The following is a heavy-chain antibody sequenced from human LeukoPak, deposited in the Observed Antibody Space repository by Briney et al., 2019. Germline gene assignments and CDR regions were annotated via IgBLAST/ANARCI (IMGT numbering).Heavy chain of an antibody. V-gene: IGHV3-30*02. CDR3: AKISSH. CDR2: MRYDGTSQ. J-gene: IGHJ4*02. D-gene: IGHD3-3*02. Sequence: GGSLRLSCVASGFTFSSFGMHWVRQAPGKGLEWVAFMRYDGTSQYYADSMKGRFTISRDNSRNMLYLEMNSLRAEDTAVYYCAKISSHWGQGTLVTVSS. CDR1: GFTFSSFG.